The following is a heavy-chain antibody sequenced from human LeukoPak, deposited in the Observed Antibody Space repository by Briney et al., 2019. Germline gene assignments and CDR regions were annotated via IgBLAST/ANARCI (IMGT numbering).Heavy chain of an antibody. D-gene: IGHD3-22*01. CDR3: ARGANYYDSSGYYPVPEYFQH. CDR2: IIPIFGTA. J-gene: IGHJ1*01. CDR1: GGTFSSYA. V-gene: IGHV1-69*05. Sequence: ASVKVSCXASGGTFSSYAISWVRQAPGQGLEWMGGIIPIFGTANYAQKFQGRVTITTDESTSTAYMELSSLRSEDTAVYYCARGANYYDSSGYYPVPEYFQHWGQGTLVTVSS.